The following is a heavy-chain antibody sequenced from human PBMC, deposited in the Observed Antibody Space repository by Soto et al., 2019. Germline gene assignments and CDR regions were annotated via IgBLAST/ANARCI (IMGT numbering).Heavy chain of an antibody. CDR1: GFIFGTYG. D-gene: IGHD1-1*01. V-gene: IGHV3-30*18. CDR2: ISYDGNKE. J-gene: IGHJ6*02. CDR3: AKETATSVDYYYFYGLDV. Sequence: QVQLVESGGGVVQPGRSLRLSCSASGFIFGTYGMDWVRQAPGKGLEWVALISYDGNKEFYADSVKSRFTISRDNSRNTLYLHMNSLKPEDTAMYYCAKETATSVDYYYFYGLDVWGPGTTVSVSS.